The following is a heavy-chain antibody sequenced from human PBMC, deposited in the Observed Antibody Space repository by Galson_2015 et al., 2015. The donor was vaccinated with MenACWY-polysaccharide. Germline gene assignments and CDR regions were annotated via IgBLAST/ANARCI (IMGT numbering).Heavy chain of an antibody. CDR2: TNGDGGAT. CDR1: GFTFSSYW. J-gene: IGHJ5*02. V-gene: IGHV3-74*01. CDR3: ARAGAKYCRGGNCFFNWFDP. D-gene: IGHD2-15*01. Sequence: LRLSCAASGFTFSSYWMPWVRQAPGKGLVWVSRTNGDGGATDYADSVKGRFTISRDNAKNTLYLQMNSLRAEDTAVYCCARAGAKYCRGGNCFFNWFDPWGQGTLVSVSS.